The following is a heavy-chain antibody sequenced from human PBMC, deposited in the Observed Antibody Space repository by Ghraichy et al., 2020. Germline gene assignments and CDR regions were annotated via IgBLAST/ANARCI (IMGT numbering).Heavy chain of an antibody. J-gene: IGHJ6*02. Sequence: SCAASGFTLSSYSMNWVRQAPGKGLEWVSSISSSSSYIYYADSVKGRFTISRDNAKNSLYLQMNSLRAEDTAVYYCARDLHCSSTSCYYGMDVWGQGTTVTVAS. CDR2: ISSSSSYI. CDR3: ARDLHCSSTSCYYGMDV. D-gene: IGHD2-2*01. V-gene: IGHV3-21*01. CDR1: GFTLSSYS.